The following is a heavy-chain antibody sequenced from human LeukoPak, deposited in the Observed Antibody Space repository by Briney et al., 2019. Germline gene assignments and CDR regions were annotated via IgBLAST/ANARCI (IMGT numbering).Heavy chain of an antibody. J-gene: IGHJ4*02. CDR1: GGTFSSYA. Sequence: GASVKVSCKASGGTFSSYAISWVRQAPGQGLEWMGRIIPILGIANYAQKFQGRVTITADKSTSTAYMELSSLRSEDTAVYYCAINPGIAAAGTADYWGQGILVTVSS. V-gene: IGHV1-69*04. D-gene: IGHD6-13*01. CDR2: IIPILGIA. CDR3: AINPGIAAAGTADY.